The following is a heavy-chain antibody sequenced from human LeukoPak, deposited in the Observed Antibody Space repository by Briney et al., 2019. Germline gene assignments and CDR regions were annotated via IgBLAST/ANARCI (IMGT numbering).Heavy chain of an antibody. D-gene: IGHD3-10*01. V-gene: IGHV3-66*01. CDR1: GFTVSSNY. CDR3: ARESDYHGSGSQ. CDR2: IYSGGST. Sequence: GGSLRLSCAASGFTVSSNYMSWVRQAPGKGLEWVSVIYSGGSTYYADSVKGRFTISRDNSNNTVYLQMNRLRAEDTALYYCARESDYHGSGSQWGQGTLVTVSS. J-gene: IGHJ4*02.